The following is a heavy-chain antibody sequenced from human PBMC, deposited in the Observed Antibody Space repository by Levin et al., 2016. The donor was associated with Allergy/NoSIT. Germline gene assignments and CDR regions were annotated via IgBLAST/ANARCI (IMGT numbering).Heavy chain of an antibody. J-gene: IGHJ4*02. CDR2: IYHSGST. CDR1: GGSISGYY. V-gene: IGHV4-59*08. D-gene: IGHD3-10*01. CDR3: ARLDGSGSLGY. Sequence: SETLSLTCTVSGGSISGYYWSWIRQPPGKGLEWIGYIYHSGSTNYNPSLKSRVTISVDMSKNQFSLKLSSVTAADTAVYYCARLDGSGSLGYWGQGTLVTVSS.